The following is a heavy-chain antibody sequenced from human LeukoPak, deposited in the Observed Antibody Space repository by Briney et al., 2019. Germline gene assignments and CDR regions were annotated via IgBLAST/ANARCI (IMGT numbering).Heavy chain of an antibody. V-gene: IGHV1-18*01. CDR1: GYSFTSYA. J-gene: IGHJ6*02. CDR3: ARDPLRSTWSTYYNALDV. CDR2: ISAYNGNT. D-gene: IGHD6-13*01. Sequence: ASVKVSCKASGYSFTSYAINWVRQAPGQGLEWMGWISAYNGNTDYAQKLQGRVTMTTDTSTSTAYMESRSLTSDDTAVYYCARDPLRSTWSTYYNALDVWGQGTTVTVSS.